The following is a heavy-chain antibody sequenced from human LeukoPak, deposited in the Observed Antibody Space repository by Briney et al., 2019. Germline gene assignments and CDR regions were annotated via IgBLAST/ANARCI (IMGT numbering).Heavy chain of an antibody. D-gene: IGHD2-15*01. CDR2: IYYSGST. CDR1: GGSISSYY. Sequence: PSETLSLTCTVSGGSISSYYWSWIRQPPGKGLEWIGYIYYSGSTNYNPSLKSRVTISVDTSKNQFSLKLSSVTAADTAVYYCARGTYRIFAFDIWGQGTMVTVSS. J-gene: IGHJ3*02. V-gene: IGHV4-59*01. CDR3: ARGTYRIFAFDI.